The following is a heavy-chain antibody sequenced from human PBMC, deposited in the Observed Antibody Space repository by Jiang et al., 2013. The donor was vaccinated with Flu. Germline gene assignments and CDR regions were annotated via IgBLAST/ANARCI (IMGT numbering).Heavy chain of an antibody. Sequence: GAEVKKPGASVKISCKASGYTFISYYLHWVRQAPGEGLEWMGIINTNLGVTQYAQKFRGRVTMTRDTSTSTVYMEVTSLTSEDTAVYYCARDRQQQLVPFDYWGQGTLVTVSS. D-gene: IGHD6-13*01. J-gene: IGHJ4*02. CDR2: INTNLGVT. V-gene: IGHV1-46*01. CDR3: ARDRQQQLVPFDY. CDR1: GYTFISYY.